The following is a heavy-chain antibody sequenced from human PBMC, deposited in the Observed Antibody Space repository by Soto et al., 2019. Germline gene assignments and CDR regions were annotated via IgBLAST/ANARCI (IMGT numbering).Heavy chain of an antibody. V-gene: IGHV4-4*02. CDR2: IFQSGST. Sequence: SDPLSLTSGVSGGTIRSPDWRTLVCQPSGKGLEWIGEIFQSGSTNYTPSLESRVTISVDKSKNQFSLTLTSVTAADTAVYFCARGRGRYSSGWSWFDPWGQGILVTVSS. J-gene: IGHJ5*02. CDR1: GGTIRSPDW. CDR3: ARGRGRYSSGWSWFDP. D-gene: IGHD6-19*01.